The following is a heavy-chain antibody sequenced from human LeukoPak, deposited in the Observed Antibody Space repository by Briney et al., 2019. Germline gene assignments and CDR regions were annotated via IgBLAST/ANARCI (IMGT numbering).Heavy chain of an antibody. CDR2: FSISGGNT. J-gene: IGHJ4*02. CDR1: GFTFSDYA. CDR3: AKEGDVVVTLFYYFDC. Sequence: GGSLRLSCAVSGFTFSDYAMSWVRQAPGRGLEWVSSFSISGGNTYYADSVKGRFTISRDNSKNMLYLQMNGLRAEDSAVYYCAKEGDVVVTLFYYFDCWGQGTLVTVSS. V-gene: IGHV3-23*01. D-gene: IGHD3-22*01.